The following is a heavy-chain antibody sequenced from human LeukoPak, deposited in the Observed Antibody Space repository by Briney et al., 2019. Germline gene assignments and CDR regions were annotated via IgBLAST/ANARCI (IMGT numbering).Heavy chain of an antibody. Sequence: GGSLRLSCAASGFTFSSYSMNWVRQAPGKGLEWVSSISSSSSYIYYADSVKGRFTISRDNSKNTLYLQMNSLRAEDTAVYYCAKSVRLDIVVVPAASMDVWGKGTTVTVSS. J-gene: IGHJ6*03. CDR2: ISSSSSYI. CDR1: GFTFSSYS. V-gene: IGHV3-21*01. D-gene: IGHD2-2*03. CDR3: AKSVRLDIVVVPAASMDV.